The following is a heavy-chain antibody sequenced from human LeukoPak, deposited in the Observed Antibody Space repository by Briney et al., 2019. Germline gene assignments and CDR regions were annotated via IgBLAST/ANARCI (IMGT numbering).Heavy chain of an antibody. V-gene: IGHV7-4-1*02. D-gene: IGHD3-22*01. CDR1: GYTFTSYA. J-gene: IGHJ4*02. CDR2: INTNTGNP. CDR3: ARGLSSGYYYGGDY. Sequence: GASVKVSCKASGYTFTSYAMNWVRQAPGHGLEWMGWINTNTGNPTYAQGFTGRFVFSLDTSVSTAYLQISSLKAEDTAVYYCARGLSSGYYYGGDYWGQGTLVTVSS.